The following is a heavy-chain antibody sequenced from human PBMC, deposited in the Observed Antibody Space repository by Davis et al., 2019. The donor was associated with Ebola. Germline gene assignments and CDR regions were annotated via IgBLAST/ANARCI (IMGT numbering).Heavy chain of an antibody. Sequence: MPSETLSLTCAVYGGSFSGHYWAWIRQPPGKGLEWIGEINHSGNTNYDPSFKSRVTISVDTSKNQFSLKLSSVTAADTAVYYCARGIGSYSGWFDPWGQGTLVTVSS. CDR3: ARGIGSYSGWFDP. J-gene: IGHJ5*02. V-gene: IGHV4-34*01. D-gene: IGHD1-26*01. CDR1: GGSFSGHY. CDR2: INHSGNT.